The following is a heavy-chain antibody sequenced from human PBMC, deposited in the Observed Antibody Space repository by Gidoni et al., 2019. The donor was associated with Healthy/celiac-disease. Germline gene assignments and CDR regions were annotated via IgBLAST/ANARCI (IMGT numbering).Heavy chain of an antibody. CDR2: ISSSSSTI. Sequence: EVQLVESGGGLVQPGGSLRLSCAASGFTFSSYSMNWVRQAPGKGLEWVSYISSSSSTIYYADSVKGRFTISRDNAKNSLYLQMNSLRDEDTAVYYCARGPRGRGANYFDYWGQGTLVTVSS. V-gene: IGHV3-48*02. D-gene: IGHD1-26*01. J-gene: IGHJ4*02. CDR1: GFTFSSYS. CDR3: ARGPRGRGANYFDY.